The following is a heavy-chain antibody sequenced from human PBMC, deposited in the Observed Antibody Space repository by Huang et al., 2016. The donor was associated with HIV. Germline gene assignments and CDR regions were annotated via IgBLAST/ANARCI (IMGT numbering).Heavy chain of an antibody. Sequence: QVQLVQSGPEVKKPGSSVKVSCKASGDALSEYAFNWVRQAPRHGLEGMGRIIPIFGTAKYAQKFEGRLTSTADESTNTGYMELGRLEFEDTAVYYFATGRGGWGTYRFTGNDYWGQGTLVTVSS. D-gene: IGHD3-16*02. CDR2: IIPIFGTA. J-gene: IGHJ4*02. V-gene: IGHV1-69*13. CDR3: ATGRGGWGTYRFTGNDY. CDR1: GDALSEYA.